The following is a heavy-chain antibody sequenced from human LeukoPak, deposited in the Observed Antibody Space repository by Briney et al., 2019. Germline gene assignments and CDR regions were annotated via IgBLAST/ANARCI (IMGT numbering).Heavy chain of an antibody. J-gene: IGHJ4*02. CDR2: MNPNSGNT. D-gene: IGHD6-6*01. Sequence: ASVKVSCKASGYTFTSYDINWVRQATGQGLEWMGWMNPNSGNTGYAQKFQGRVTMTRNTSISTAYMELSSLRSEDTAVYYCARGPSISESGLNNFDYWGQGTLVTVSS. CDR3: ARGPSISESGLNNFDY. CDR1: GYTFTSYD. V-gene: IGHV1-8*01.